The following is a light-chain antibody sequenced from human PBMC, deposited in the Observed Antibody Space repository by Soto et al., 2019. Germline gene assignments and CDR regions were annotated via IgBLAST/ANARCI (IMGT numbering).Light chain of an antibody. CDR3: SSYAGSNDWV. J-gene: IGLJ3*02. V-gene: IGLV2-8*01. CDR1: SSDVGGYNF. CDR2: EVT. Sequence: QSAPTQPPSASGSPGQSVTISCTGTSSDVGGYNFVSWYQQHPGKAPKLMIYEVTKRPSGVPDRFSGSKSGSTASLTVSGLQAEDEADYYCSSYAGSNDWVFGGGTKLTVL.